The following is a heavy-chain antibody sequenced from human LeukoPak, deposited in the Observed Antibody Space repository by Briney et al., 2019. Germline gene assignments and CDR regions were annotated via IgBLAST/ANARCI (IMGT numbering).Heavy chain of an antibody. CDR2: ISGSGGTT. V-gene: IGHV3-23*01. Sequence: AGGSLRLSCAASGFTFSSYGMNWVRQAPGKGLEWVSGISGSGGTTYYPDSVKGRFTISRDNSKNSLSLQVSSLRAEDTAVYYCAKTNGYYSDWGQGTLVTVSS. J-gene: IGHJ4*02. CDR3: AKTNGYYSD. CDR1: GFTFSSYG. D-gene: IGHD3-22*01.